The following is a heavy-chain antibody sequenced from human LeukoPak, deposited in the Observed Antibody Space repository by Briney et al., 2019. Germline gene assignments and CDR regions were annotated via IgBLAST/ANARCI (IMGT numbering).Heavy chain of an antibody. V-gene: IGHV4-59*12. J-gene: IGHJ3*02. Sequence: SETLSLTCTVSGGSISSYYWSWIRQPPGKGLEWIGYIYCSGSTNYNPSLKSRVTISVDTSKNQFSLKLYSVTAADTAVYYCARDPEYYYDSSGYYQVPNAFDIWGQGTMVTVSS. CDR1: GGSISSYY. D-gene: IGHD3-22*01. CDR2: IYCSGST. CDR3: ARDPEYYYDSSGYYQVPNAFDI.